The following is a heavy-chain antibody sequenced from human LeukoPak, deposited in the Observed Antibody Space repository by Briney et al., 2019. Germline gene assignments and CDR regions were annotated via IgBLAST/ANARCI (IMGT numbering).Heavy chain of an antibody. CDR2: IIPIFGTA. CDR1: GYTFTGYY. Sequence: GASVKVSCKASGYTFTGYYMHWVRQAPGQGLEWMGGIIPIFGTANYAQKFQGRVTITADKSTSTAYMELSSLRSEDTAVYYCARETQPTYYYYMDVWGKGTTVTVSS. D-gene: IGHD5-18*01. CDR3: ARETQPTYYYYMDV. J-gene: IGHJ6*03. V-gene: IGHV1-69*06.